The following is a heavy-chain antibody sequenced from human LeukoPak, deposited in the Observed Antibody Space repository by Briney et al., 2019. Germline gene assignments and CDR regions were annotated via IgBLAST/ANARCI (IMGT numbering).Heavy chain of an antibody. D-gene: IGHD3-3*01. CDR2: ISGGGDST. CDR3: AKDRDLIFGVISPFQY. J-gene: IGHJ4*02. CDR1: GFTFSTYA. Sequence: PGGSLRLSCAASGFTFSTYAMSWVRQAPGKGLEWVSSISGGGDSTYYADSVKGRFTIARDNSKNMLYLKMNSLRAEDTAVYYCAKDRDLIFGVISPFQYWGQGTLVTVSS. V-gene: IGHV3-23*01.